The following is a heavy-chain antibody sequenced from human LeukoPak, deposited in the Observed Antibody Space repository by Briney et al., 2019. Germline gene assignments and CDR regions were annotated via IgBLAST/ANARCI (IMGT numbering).Heavy chain of an antibody. CDR1: GFTFSDPY. CDR2: IRGSGGST. CDR3: AKGSNFWSGYHYFDY. J-gene: IGHJ4*02. D-gene: IGHD3-3*01. Sequence: GGSLRLSCEASGFTFSDPYMSWIRQAPGKGLEWVSAIRGSGGSTYYADSVKGRFTISRDNSKNTLYLQMNSLRAEDTAVYYCAKGSNFWSGYHYFDYWGQGTLVTVSS. V-gene: IGHV3-23*01.